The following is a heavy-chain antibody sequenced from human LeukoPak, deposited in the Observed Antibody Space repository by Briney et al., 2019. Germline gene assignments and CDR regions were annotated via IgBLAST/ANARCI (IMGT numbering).Heavy chain of an antibody. CDR1: GDSISSYY. CDR2: VSSSGTT. V-gene: IGHV4-59*08. D-gene: IGHD1-26*01. Sequence: SETLSLPCNVSGDSISSYYWGWIRQPPGKGLEWIAYVSSSGTTNDNPSLKSRVTISVDTSKNQLSLKLTSVTAADTAVYYCASHIGGSYSNYYYMDVWGKGTMVTVSS. CDR3: ASHIGGSYSNYYYMDV. J-gene: IGHJ6*03.